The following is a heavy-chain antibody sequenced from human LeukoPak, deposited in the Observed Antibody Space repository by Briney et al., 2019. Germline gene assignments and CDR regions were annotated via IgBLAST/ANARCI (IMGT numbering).Heavy chain of an antibody. CDR1: GGSISSSYYY. D-gene: IGHD4-17*01. V-gene: IGHV4-31*03. J-gene: IGHJ2*01. CDR2: IYYSGST. CDR3: AATTVTTFRYFDL. Sequence: SETLSLTCTVSGGSISSSYYYWSWIRQHPGKGLEWIGYIYYSGSTYYNPSLKSRVTISVDTSKNQFSLKLSSVTAADTAVYYCAATTVTTFRYFDLWGRGTLVTVSS.